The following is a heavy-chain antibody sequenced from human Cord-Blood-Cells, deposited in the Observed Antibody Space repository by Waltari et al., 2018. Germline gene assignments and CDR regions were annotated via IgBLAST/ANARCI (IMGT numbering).Heavy chain of an antibody. V-gene: IGHV3-21*01. D-gene: IGHD4-4*01. J-gene: IGHJ4*02. CDR1: GFTFSSYS. CDR3: ATTWGYSNYDFDY. CDR2: ISSSSSYI. Sequence: EVQLVESGGGLVKPGGSLRLSCAASGFTFSSYSMNWVRQAPGKGLEWVSSISSSSSYIYYADSVKGRFTISRDNAKNSLYLQMNSLRAEDTAVYYCATTWGYSNYDFDYWGQGTLVTVSS.